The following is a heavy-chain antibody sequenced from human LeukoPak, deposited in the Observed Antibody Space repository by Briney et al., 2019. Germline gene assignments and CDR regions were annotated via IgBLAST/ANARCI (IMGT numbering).Heavy chain of an antibody. J-gene: IGHJ4*02. CDR2: IYYSGST. CDR1: GGSLSGYY. V-gene: IGHV4-59*01. CDR3: ARVHYDSSGYYPPLFDY. D-gene: IGHD3-22*01. Sequence: SETLSLTCAVYGGSLSGYYWGWIRQPPGKGLEWIGYIYYSGSTNYNPSLKSRVTISVDTSKNQFSLKLSSVTAADTAVYYCARVHYDSSGYYPPLFDYWGQGTLVTVSS.